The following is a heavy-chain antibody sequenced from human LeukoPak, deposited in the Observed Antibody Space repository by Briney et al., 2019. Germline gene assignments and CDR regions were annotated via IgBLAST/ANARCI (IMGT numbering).Heavy chain of an antibody. D-gene: IGHD6-6*01. CDR2: ITDSGGDT. CDR1: GFTFTIYA. Sequence: GGSLRLSCTASGFTFTIYAMGWARQAPGKGLEWVSAITDSGGDTYHADSVKGRLTISRDNSKNTLYLQMNSLRVEDTAVCYCAKGSSSSRPYYFDFWGQGTLVTVSS. J-gene: IGHJ4*02. CDR3: AKGSSSSRPYYFDF. V-gene: IGHV3-23*01.